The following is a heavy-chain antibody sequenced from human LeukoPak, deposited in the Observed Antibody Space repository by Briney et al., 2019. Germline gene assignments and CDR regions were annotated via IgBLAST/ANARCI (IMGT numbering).Heavy chain of an antibody. D-gene: IGHD3-16*02. CDR3: AGQYYDYVWGSYRLDY. V-gene: IGHV3-21*01. CDR1: GFTFSGYS. CDR2: ISSSSYI. J-gene: IGHJ4*02. Sequence: PGGSLRLSCAASGFTFSGYSMNWVRQAPGKGLEWVSSISSSSYIYYADSVKGRFTISRDNAKNSLYLQMNSLRAEDTAVYYCAGQYYDYVWGSYRLDYWGQGTLVTVSS.